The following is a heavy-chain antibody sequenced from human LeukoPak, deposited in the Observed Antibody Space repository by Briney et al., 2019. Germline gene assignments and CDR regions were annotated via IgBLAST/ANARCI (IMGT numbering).Heavy chain of an antibody. CDR1: GYTFTGYY. J-gene: IGHJ4*02. Sequence: ASVKVSCKASGYTFTGYYIHWVRQAPGQGLEWMGIINPSGGSTSYAQKFQGRVTMTRDTSTSTVYMELSSLRSEDTAVYYCARDSSWYILNYWGQGTLVTVSS. V-gene: IGHV1-46*01. D-gene: IGHD6-13*01. CDR2: INPSGGST. CDR3: ARDSSWYILNY.